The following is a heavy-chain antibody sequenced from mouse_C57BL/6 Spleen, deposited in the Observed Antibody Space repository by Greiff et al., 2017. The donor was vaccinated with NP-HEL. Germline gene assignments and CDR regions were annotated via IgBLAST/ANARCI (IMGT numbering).Heavy chain of an antibody. D-gene: IGHD2-3*01. CDR2: IYPGDGDT. CDR3: ARWGWLLPYYFDY. J-gene: IGHJ2*01. Sequence: QVHVKQSGPELVKPGASVKISCKASGYAFSSSWMNWVKQRPGKGLEWIGRIYPGDGDTNYNGKFKGKATLTADKSSSTAYMQLSSLTSEDSAVYFCARWGWLLPYYFDYWGQGTTLTVSS. V-gene: IGHV1-82*01. CDR1: GYAFSSSW.